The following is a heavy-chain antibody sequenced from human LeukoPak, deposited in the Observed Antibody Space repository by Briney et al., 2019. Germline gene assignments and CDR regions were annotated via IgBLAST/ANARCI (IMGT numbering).Heavy chain of an antibody. CDR3: ARAPVGGSYYRFRAFDI. J-gene: IGHJ3*02. D-gene: IGHD1-26*01. Sequence: PEASVNVSCKASGYTFTNYAMNWVRQAPGQGLEWMGWINTNTGNPTFAQGFTGRFVFSLDTSVSTAYLQISSLKAEDTAVYYCARAPVGGSYYRFRAFDIWGQGTMVTVSS. V-gene: IGHV7-4-1*02. CDR1: GYTFTNYA. CDR2: INTNTGNP.